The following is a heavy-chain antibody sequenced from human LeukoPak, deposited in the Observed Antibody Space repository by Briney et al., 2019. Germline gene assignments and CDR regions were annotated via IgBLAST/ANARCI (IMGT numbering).Heavy chain of an antibody. CDR1: GYTFTGYY. J-gene: IGHJ3*02. D-gene: IGHD2-15*01. V-gene: IGHV1-2*06. Sequence: ASVKVSCKASGYTFTGYYMHWVRQAPGQGLEWMGRINPNSGGTNYAQKFQGRVTMTRDTSISTAYMELSSLRSEDTAVYYCAREGGYCSGGSCSGSAFDIWGQGTMVTVSS. CDR3: AREGGYCSGGSCSGSAFDI. CDR2: INPNSGGT.